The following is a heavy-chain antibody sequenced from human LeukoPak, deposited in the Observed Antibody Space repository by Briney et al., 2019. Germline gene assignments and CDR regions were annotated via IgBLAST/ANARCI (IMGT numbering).Heavy chain of an antibody. CDR2: IRDNGSTR. J-gene: IGHJ1*01. V-gene: IGHV3-30*02. CDR1: GFSFSRYG. CDR3: SGPVPEYFHH. Sequence: GGSLRLSCAASGFSFSRYGLHWVRQAPGKGLEWMAFIRDNGSTRYYADSVKGRFTVSRDNSKNTLYLQMDSLRTEDTAVYYCSGPVPEYFHHWGQGTLVTVSS.